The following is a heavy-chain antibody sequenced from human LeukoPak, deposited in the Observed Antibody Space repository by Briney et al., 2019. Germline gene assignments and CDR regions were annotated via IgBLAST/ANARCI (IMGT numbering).Heavy chain of an antibody. CDR3: AKPIVAAGFMHAFDI. CDR1: GFTFSSYA. CDR2: IIGSGGST. D-gene: IGHD6-13*01. Sequence: PGGSLSLSCAASGFTFSSYAMSCVRQAPGKGVERVSAIIGSGGSTYYADSVKGRFTISRDNYKNTLYLQMNSLRAEDTAVYYCAKPIVAAGFMHAFDIWGQGTMVTVSS. V-gene: IGHV3-23*01. J-gene: IGHJ3*02.